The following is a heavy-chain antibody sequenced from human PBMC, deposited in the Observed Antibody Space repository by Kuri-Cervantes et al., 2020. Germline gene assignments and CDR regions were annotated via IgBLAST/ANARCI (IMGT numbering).Heavy chain of an antibody. CDR3: ARGPYYDILTGYYWYYYYYGMDV. Sequence: ESLKISCTVSGGSISSSSYYWSWIRQPPGKGLEWIGEINHSGSTNYNPSLKSRVTISVDTSKNQFSLKLSSVTAADTAVYYCARGPYYDILTGYYWYYYYYGMDVWGQGTTVTVSS. CDR1: GGSISSSSYY. V-gene: IGHV4-39*07. CDR2: INHSGST. J-gene: IGHJ6*02. D-gene: IGHD3-9*01.